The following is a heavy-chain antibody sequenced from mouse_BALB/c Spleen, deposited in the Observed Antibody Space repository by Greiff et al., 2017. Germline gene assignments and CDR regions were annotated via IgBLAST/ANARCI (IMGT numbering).Heavy chain of an antibody. Sequence: EVQGVESGGGLVKPGGSLKLSCAASGFTFSSYTMSWVRQTPEKRLEWVATISSGGSYTYYPDSVKGRFTISRDNAKNTLYLQMSSLKSEDTAMYYCARDLGAVGYFDYWGQGTTLTVSS. CDR1: GFTFSSYT. CDR3: ARDLGAVGYFDY. V-gene: IGHV5-6-4*01. CDR2: ISSGGSYT. D-gene: IGHD1-1*01. J-gene: IGHJ2*01.